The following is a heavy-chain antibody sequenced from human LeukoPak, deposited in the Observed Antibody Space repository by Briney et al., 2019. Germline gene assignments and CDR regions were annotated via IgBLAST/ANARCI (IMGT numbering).Heavy chain of an antibody. J-gene: IGHJ6*03. CDR3: ARMYYDFWSGYLAYYYYYMDV. Sequence: ASVKVSCKASGYTFTSYDINWVRQATGQGLERMGWMNPNSGNTGYAQKFQGRVTMTRNTSISTAYMELSSLRSEDTAVYYCARMYYDFWSGYLAYYYYYMDVWGKGTTVTVSS. D-gene: IGHD3-3*01. V-gene: IGHV1-8*01. CDR1: GYTFTSYD. CDR2: MNPNSGNT.